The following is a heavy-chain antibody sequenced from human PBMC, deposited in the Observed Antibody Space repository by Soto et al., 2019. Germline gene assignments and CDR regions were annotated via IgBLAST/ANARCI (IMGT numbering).Heavy chain of an antibody. V-gene: IGHV4-4*02. CDR3: ARYNAASGTYYFDY. CDR1: GASVSSTYW. J-gene: IGHJ4*02. CDR2: INHRGSA. Sequence: SETLSLTCAVSGASVSSTYWWSWVRQPPGKGPEWIGEINHRGSANYNPSLRSRVTMSVDISKSQFSLRLTSVTAADTAVYYCARYNAASGTYYFDYWGKGALVTVSS. D-gene: IGHD6-13*01.